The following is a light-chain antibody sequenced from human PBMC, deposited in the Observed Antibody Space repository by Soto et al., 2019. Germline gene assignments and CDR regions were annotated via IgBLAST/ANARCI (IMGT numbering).Light chain of an antibody. Sequence: LTQSPSTLSASLGERVTLSCRASQGVSSYLAWYQQKPGQAPRLLIYDASNRATGIPARFSGSGPGTDFTLTISSLEPEDFAVYYCQQRSNWTITFGQGTRLEIK. CDR1: QGVSSY. V-gene: IGKV3D-11*01. CDR2: DAS. CDR3: QQRSNWTIT. J-gene: IGKJ5*01.